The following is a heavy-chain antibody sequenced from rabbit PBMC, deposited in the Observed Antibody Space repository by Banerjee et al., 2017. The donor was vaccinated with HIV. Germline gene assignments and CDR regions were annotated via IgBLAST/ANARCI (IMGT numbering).Heavy chain of an antibody. D-gene: IGHD1-1*01. CDR3: ARTGGNGYGFDL. CDR1: GFSFSSSYY. Sequence: QEQLEESGGDLVKPEGSLTLTCTASGFSFSSSYYMCWVRQAPGKGLEWIACIYGGSTGSTWYASWAKGRFTISKTSSTTVTLQMTSLTAADTATYFCARTGGNGYGFDLWGPGTLVTVS. J-gene: IGHJ4*01. V-gene: IGHV1S45*01. CDR2: IYGGSTGST.